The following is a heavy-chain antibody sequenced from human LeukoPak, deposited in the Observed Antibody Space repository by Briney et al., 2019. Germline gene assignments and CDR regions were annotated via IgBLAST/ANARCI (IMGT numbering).Heavy chain of an antibody. CDR2: ISWDGGST. J-gene: IGHJ6*02. V-gene: IGHV3-43D*03. CDR1: GFTFDDYA. CDR3: AKDLVNMVVPAYYYYYGMDV. D-gene: IGHD2-2*01. Sequence: GGSLRLSCAASGFTFDDYAMHWVRQAPGKGLEWVSLISWDGGSTYYADSVKGRFTISRDNSKNSLYLQMNSLRAEDTALYYCAKDLVNMVVPAYYYYYGMDVWGQETTVTVSS.